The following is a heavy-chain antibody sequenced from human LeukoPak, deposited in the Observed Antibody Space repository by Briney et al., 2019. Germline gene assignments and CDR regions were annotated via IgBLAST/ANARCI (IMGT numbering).Heavy chain of an antibody. J-gene: IGHJ5*02. CDR2: IHDSGST. D-gene: IGHD6-13*01. V-gene: IGHV4-30-4*07. CDR1: GGSISSGGYS. Sequence: SETLSLTCAVSGGSISSGGYSRSWIRQTPGKGLEWIAYIHDSGSTYNNPSLKSRISISIDTSKNQFSLKLNSVTAADTAVYYCARVVAAAGNNWFDPWGQGTLVTVSS. CDR3: ARVVAAAGNNWFDP.